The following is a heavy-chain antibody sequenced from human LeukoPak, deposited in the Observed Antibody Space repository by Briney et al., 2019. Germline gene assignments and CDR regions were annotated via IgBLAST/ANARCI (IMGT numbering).Heavy chain of an antibody. CDR3: ARGPRDYFDY. J-gene: IGHJ4*02. V-gene: IGHV4-59*01. Sequence: SEALSLTCTVSGGSISSYYWSWIRQPPGKGLEWIGYIYYSGSTDYNPSLKSRVTISVDTSKNQFSLKLSSVTAADTAVYYCARGPRDYFDYWGQGTLVTVSS. CDR2: IYYSGST. CDR1: GGSISSYY.